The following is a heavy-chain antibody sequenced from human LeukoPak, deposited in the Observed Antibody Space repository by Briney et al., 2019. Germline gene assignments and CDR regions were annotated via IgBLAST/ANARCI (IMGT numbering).Heavy chain of an antibody. CDR1: GGSISSSSYY. J-gene: IGHJ5*02. CDR3: ARHAVWFGELLANNWFDP. D-gene: IGHD3-10*01. V-gene: IGHV4-39*01. CDR2: IYYSGST. Sequence: PSETLSLTCTVSGGSISSSSYYWGWIRQPPGKGLEWIGSIYYSGSTYYNPSLKRRVNISVDTSKNQCSLKLSSVTAADTAVYYCARHAVWFGELLANNWFDPWGQGTLVTVSS.